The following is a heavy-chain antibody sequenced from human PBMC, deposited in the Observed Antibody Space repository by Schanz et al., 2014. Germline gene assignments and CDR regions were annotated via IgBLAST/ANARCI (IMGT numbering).Heavy chain of an antibody. J-gene: IGHJ4*02. CDR2: ISYDGTNK. V-gene: IGHV3-30*18. CDR3: VKTDAGWRFDY. D-gene: IGHD6-19*01. Sequence: VQLVESGGGVVQPGRSLTLSCAASRFTFSSYDMHWIRQAPGKGLEWVALISYDGTNKFSADSVRGRFTISRDNSRNTVYLQMNNVGVDDTATYYCVKTDAGWRFDYWGQGTLVIVSS. CDR1: RFTFSSYD.